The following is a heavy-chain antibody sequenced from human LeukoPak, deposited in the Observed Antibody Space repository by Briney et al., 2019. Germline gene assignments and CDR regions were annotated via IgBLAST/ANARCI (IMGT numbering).Heavy chain of an antibody. CDR2: INHSGST. Sequence: INHSGSTNYNPSLKSRVTISVDTSKNQFSLKLSSVTAADTAVYYCARGVQLWLRGAWFDPWGQGTLVTVSS. CDR3: ARGVQLWLRGAWFDP. V-gene: IGHV4-34*01. D-gene: IGHD5-18*01. J-gene: IGHJ5*02.